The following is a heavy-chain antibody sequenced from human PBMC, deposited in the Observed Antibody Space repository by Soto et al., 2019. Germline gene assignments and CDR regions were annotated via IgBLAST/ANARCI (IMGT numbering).Heavy chain of an antibody. CDR3: ARGLKQQPYDAFDI. Sequence: QVQLVESGGGVVQPGRSLRLSCAASGFTFSSYGMHWVRQAPGKGLEWVAVIWYDGSNKYYADSVKGRFTISRDNSKNTLYLQMNSLRAEDTAVYYCARGLKQQPYDAFDIWGQGTMVTVSS. D-gene: IGHD6-13*01. CDR1: GFTFSSYG. J-gene: IGHJ3*02. CDR2: IWYDGSNK. V-gene: IGHV3-33*01.